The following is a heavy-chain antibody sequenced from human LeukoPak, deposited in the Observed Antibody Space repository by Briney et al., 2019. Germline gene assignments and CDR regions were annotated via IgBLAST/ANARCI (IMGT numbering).Heavy chain of an antibody. V-gene: IGHV3-48*03. D-gene: IGHD6-19*01. J-gene: IGHJ4*02. CDR2: ISSSGSTI. Sequence: GGSLRLSCAAFGFTFSSYEMNWVRQAPGKGLEWVSYISSSGSTIYYADSVKGRFTISRDNAKNSLYLQMDSLRAEDTAVYYCARDRSSGWPGNIDYWGQGAPVTVSS. CDR3: ARDRSSGWPGNIDY. CDR1: GFTFSSYE.